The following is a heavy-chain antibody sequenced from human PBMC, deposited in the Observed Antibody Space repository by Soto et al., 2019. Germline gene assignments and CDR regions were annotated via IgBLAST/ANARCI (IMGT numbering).Heavy chain of an antibody. J-gene: IGHJ4*02. CDR1: GDSISSGYY. V-gene: IGHV4-38-2*01. Sequence: TSETLSLTCAVSGDSISSGYYWAWIRQPPRKGLEWVASIYHIGTTYYNPSLTSRVTISVDTSKNQFSLNLSSVTAADTAVYYCARGGGYDSFDFWGQGIQVTVSS. CDR3: ARGGGYDSFDF. D-gene: IGHD3-3*01. CDR2: IYHIGTT.